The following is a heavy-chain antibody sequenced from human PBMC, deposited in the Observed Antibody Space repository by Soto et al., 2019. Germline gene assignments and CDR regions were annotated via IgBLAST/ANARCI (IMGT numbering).Heavy chain of an antibody. CDR1: GGSISSYY. D-gene: IGHD3-22*01. Sequence: SETLYLTCTVSGGSISSYYWSWIRQPPGKGLEWIGYIYYSGSTNYNPSLKSRVTISVDTSKNQFSLKLSSVTAADTAVYYCARGDYYDSSGYYHVAPFTFDYWGQGTLVTVSS. V-gene: IGHV4-59*01. J-gene: IGHJ4*02. CDR3: ARGDYYDSSGYYHVAPFTFDY. CDR2: IYYSGST.